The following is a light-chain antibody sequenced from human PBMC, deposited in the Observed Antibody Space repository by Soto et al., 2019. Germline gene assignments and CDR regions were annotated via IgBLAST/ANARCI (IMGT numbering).Light chain of an antibody. CDR1: QNIINH. CDR3: QQSYTTVYT. Sequence: DIQMTQSPSSLSASVGDSVTITCRASQNIINHLNWYQEKPGKAPKLLIFGASSLQSGVPSRLSGSGSGTDFTLTISSLQPEDFATYFCQQSYTTVYTFGPGTNLEVK. J-gene: IGKJ2*01. V-gene: IGKV1-39*01. CDR2: GAS.